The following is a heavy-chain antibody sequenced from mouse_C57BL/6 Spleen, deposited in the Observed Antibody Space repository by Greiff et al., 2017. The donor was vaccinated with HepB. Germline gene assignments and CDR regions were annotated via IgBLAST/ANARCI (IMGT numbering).Heavy chain of an antibody. Sequence: EVKLVESGGGLVKPGGSLKLSCAASGFTFSDYGMHWVRQAPEKGLEWVAYISSGSSTIYYADTVKGRFTISRDNAKNTLFLQMTSLRSEDTAMYYCARTYDYDGGYFDDWGQGTTLTVSS. J-gene: IGHJ2*01. CDR2: ISSGSSTI. CDR1: GFTFSDYG. D-gene: IGHD2-4*01. CDR3: ARTYDYDGGYFDD. V-gene: IGHV5-17*01.